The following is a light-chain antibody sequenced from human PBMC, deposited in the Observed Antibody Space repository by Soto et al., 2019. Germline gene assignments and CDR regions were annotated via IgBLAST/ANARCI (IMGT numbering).Light chain of an antibody. CDR1: QSVSNY. CDR2: EAS. CDR3: RTRNRWLRT. V-gene: IGKV3-11*01. J-gene: IGKJ2*01. Sequence: EIVLTQSPATLSLSPGERATLSCRASQSVSNYLAWYQQKPCQAPRLLMYEASKRATGIPARFSGSGSGTDFPLNIRRLEPEDFAVYSCRTRNRWLRTFGQGTKLEIK.